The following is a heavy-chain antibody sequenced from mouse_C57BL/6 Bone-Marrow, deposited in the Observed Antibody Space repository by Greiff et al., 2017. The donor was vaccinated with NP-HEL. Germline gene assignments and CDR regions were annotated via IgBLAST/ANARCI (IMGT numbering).Heavy chain of an antibody. J-gene: IGHJ3*01. CDR2: IDPSDSYT. CDR3: AREIYYYGSSPAWFAY. D-gene: IGHD1-1*01. V-gene: IGHV1-69*01. CDR1: GYTFTSYW. Sequence: VQLQQPGAELVMPGASVKLSCKASGYTFTSYWMHCVKQRPGQGLEWIGEIDPSDSYTNYNQKFKGKSTLTVDKSSSTAYMQLSSLTSEDSAVYYCAREIYYYGSSPAWFAYWGQGTLVTVSA.